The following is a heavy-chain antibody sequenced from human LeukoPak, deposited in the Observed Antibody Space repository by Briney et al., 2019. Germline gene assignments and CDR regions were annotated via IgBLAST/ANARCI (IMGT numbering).Heavy chain of an antibody. V-gene: IGHV1-2*02. CDR1: GYTFTGYY. CDR3: ARGGRYCSSTSCYQSYFDY. D-gene: IGHD2-2*01. J-gene: IGHJ4*02. Sequence: ASVKVSCKASGYTFTGYYMHWMRQAPGQGLEWMGWINPNSGGTNYAQKFQGRVTLTRDTSITTAYMELSRLRSGDTAVYYCARGGRYCSSTSCYQSYFDYWGQGTLVTVSS. CDR2: INPNSGGT.